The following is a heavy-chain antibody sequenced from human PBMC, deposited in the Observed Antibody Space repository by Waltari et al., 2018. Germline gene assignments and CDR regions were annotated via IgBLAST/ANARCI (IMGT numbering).Heavy chain of an antibody. D-gene: IGHD3-10*01. J-gene: IGHJ4*02. CDR2: IYHSGRT. Sequence: QVQLQESGPGLVKPSETLSLTCAVSGYSISSGYYWGWIRQPPGKGLEWIGSIYHSGRTYYNPSLKSRVTISVDTSKNQFSLKLSSVTAADTAVYYCARAEPLLWFRELSTYYFDYWGQGTLVTVSS. CDR3: ARAEPLLWFRELSTYYFDY. V-gene: IGHV4-38-2*01. CDR1: GYSISSGYY.